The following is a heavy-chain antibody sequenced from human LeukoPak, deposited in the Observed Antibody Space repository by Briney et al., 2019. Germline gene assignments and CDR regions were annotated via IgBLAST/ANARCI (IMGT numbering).Heavy chain of an antibody. D-gene: IGHD2-15*01. CDR2: ISGGGGKI. CDR1: GLTFSTYG. J-gene: IGHJ3*02. CDR3: AKAVLLGGRTHFDI. V-gene: IGHV3-23*01. Sequence: GGSLRLSCVASGLTFSTYGMSWVRQAPGQGLEWVSLISGGGGKIYYAVSVKGRFTISRDNSNNTLYLQMNSLRGDDTAVYFCAKAVLLGGRTHFDIWGQGTMVTVSS.